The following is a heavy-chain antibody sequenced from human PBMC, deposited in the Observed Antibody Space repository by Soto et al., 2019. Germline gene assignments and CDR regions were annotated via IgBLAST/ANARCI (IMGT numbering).Heavy chain of an antibody. CDR1: SGSISRSNW. CDR2: IYHSGST. J-gene: IGHJ6*03. V-gene: IGHV4-4*02. CDR3: AGTSSLQWYYMDV. D-gene: IGHD1-7*01. Sequence: SETRSVTCAVSSGSISRSNWWSWVRQPPGKGLEWIGEIYHSGSTNYNPSLKSRVTISVDKSKNQFSLKLNSVTPEDTAVYYCAGTSSLQWYYMDVWDKGTTVTVSS.